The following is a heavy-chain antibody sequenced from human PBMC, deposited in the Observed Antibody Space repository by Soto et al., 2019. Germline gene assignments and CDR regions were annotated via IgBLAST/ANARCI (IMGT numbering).Heavy chain of an antibody. CDR3: ARDRNSYDSSGLDY. CDR2: IWYDGINK. CDR1: GFTFSSYG. D-gene: IGHD3-22*01. Sequence: GSLRLSCAASGFTFSSYGMHWVRQAPGKGLEWVAGIWYDGINKYYADSVKGRFTISRDNSKNTLYLQMNSLRAEDTAVYYCARDRNSYDSSGLDYWGQGTLVTSPQ. J-gene: IGHJ4*02. V-gene: IGHV3-33*01.